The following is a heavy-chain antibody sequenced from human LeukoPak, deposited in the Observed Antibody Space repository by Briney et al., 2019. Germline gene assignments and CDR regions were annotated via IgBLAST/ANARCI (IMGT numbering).Heavy chain of an antibody. Sequence: PGGSLRLSCAASGFTFSNYGMNWVRQAPGRGLEWVSSIVGSGGGGCTYYTDSVKGRFTISRDNSKNTVYLQMNNMRVDDTAVYYCARVAGWHWFDPWGQGTLVTVSS. CDR1: GFTFSNYG. D-gene: IGHD6-19*01. J-gene: IGHJ5*02. CDR2: IVGSGGGGCT. CDR3: ARVAGWHWFDP. V-gene: IGHV3-23*01.